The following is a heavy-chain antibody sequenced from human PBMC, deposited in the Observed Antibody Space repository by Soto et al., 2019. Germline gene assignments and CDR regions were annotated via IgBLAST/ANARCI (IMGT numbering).Heavy chain of an antibody. CDR1: GFTFDDYA. Sequence: GGSLRLSCAASGFTFDDYAMHWVRQAPGKGLEWVSGISWNSGSIGYADSVKGRFTISRDNAKNSLYLQMNSLRAEDTALYYCAKAINYYDSSGSPPPYYYYGMDVWGQGTTVTVSS. D-gene: IGHD3-22*01. CDR2: ISWNSGSI. J-gene: IGHJ6*02. V-gene: IGHV3-9*01. CDR3: AKAINYYDSSGSPPPYYYYGMDV.